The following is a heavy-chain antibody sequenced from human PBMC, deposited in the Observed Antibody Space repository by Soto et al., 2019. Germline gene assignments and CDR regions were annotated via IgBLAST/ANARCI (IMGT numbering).Heavy chain of an antibody. CDR1: GFTFDDYA. Sequence: GGSLRLSCAASGFTFDDYAMHWVRQAPGKGLEWVSGISWNSGSMAYADSVKGRFAISRDNAKNSLYLQMNSLRAEDTAFYYCAKDQGNFYSNYVLDYWGQGALVTVSS. CDR2: ISWNSGSM. D-gene: IGHD4-4*01. V-gene: IGHV3-9*01. CDR3: AKDQGNFYSNYVLDY. J-gene: IGHJ4*02.